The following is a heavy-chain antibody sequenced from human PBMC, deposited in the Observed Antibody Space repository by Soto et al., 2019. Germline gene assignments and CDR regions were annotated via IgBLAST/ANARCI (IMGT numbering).Heavy chain of an antibody. CDR1: GGTFNNYA. CDR2: IVRIFNTS. CDR3: ATQQQLPTFEI. J-gene: IGHJ4*02. D-gene: IGHD6-13*01. V-gene: IGHV1-69*06. Sequence: QVQLVQSGAEVKKPGSSVKVSCKASGGTFNNYAISWVRQAPGQGLEWMGGIVRIFNTSHFAEKFQCRLTLPADKSTSTAFMELIGLRSDDTAVYFWATQQQLPTFEIWGQGTLVSVSS.